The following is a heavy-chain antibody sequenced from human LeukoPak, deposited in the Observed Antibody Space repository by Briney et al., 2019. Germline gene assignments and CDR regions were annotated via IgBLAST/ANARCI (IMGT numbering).Heavy chain of an antibody. V-gene: IGHV3-33*06. CDR2: IWYDGSYK. CDR3: AKTEAAAGTRFDY. CDR1: GFTFSSYG. Sequence: GGSLRLSCAASGFTFSSYGMCWVRQAPGKGLQWVAVIWYDGSYKYYADSVKGRFTISRDNFKNTLYLQMNSLRAEDTAVYYCAKTEAAAGTRFDYWGQGTLVTVSS. D-gene: IGHD6-13*01. J-gene: IGHJ4*02.